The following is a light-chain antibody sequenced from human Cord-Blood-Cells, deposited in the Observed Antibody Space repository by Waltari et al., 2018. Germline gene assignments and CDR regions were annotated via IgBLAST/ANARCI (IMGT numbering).Light chain of an antibody. CDR1: QDISNY. V-gene: IGKV1-33*01. J-gene: IGKJ5*01. CDR3: QQIT. CDR2: DAS. Sequence: DIQMTQSPSSLSASVGDRVTITCQASQDISNYLNWYQQKPGKAPKLLIYDASNLETGVPSRFSRSGSGTDFTFTISSLQPEDIATYYCQQITFGQGTRLEIK.